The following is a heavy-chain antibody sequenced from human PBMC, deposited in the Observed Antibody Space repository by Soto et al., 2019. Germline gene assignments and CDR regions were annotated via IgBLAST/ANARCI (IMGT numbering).Heavy chain of an antibody. V-gene: IGHV1-8*01. Sequence: QIQLVQSGTAVKKPGASVRVSCKASGYTFTSYDINWVRQATGQGLEWMGWMNPNSGNTGYAQKFQGRVTMTRNTSISTAYMELSNLRSEDTALYYCARTISGSGKDWGQGTHVTVYS. CDR2: MNPNSGNT. J-gene: IGHJ4*02. CDR3: ARTISGSGKD. D-gene: IGHD3-10*01. CDR1: GYTFTSYD.